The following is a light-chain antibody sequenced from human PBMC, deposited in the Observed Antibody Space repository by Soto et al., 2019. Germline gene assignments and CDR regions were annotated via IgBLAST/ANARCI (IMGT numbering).Light chain of an antibody. CDR2: DVS. V-gene: IGKV1-5*01. CDR1: QNISR. J-gene: IGKJ1*01. CDR3: QHYKMYSPWT. Sequence: DRHITQSASTLSASVGDRVTISCRASQNISRLAWYQQRPGKAPKLLIYDVSSLQSGVPSRFSGSGSGTEFTLTISSLQPDDFATYYCQHYKMYSPWTFGQGTKVDIK.